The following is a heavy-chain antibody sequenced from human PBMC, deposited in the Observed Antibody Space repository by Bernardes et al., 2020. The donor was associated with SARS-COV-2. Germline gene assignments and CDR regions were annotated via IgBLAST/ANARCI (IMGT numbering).Heavy chain of an antibody. CDR3: AKLRGYNWNVDAFDT. V-gene: IGHV3-23*01. J-gene: IGHJ3*02. D-gene: IGHD1-1*01. Sequence: GGSLRLSCAASGITFINYAMSWVRQAPVKGLEWVSAISSIGGSTYYADSVKGRFTISRDNSETTLSLQMNSLRAEDTAVYYCAKLRGYNWNVDAFDTWGQGTMVSVSS. CDR2: ISSIGGST. CDR1: GITFINYA.